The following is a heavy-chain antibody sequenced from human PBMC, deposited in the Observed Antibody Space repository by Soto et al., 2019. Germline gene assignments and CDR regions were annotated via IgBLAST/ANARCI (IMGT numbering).Heavy chain of an antibody. Sequence: SETLSLTGTVSGGAINSGDYYWTWVRQPPGKGLEWIGNIFHSGRTYYTPSLQSRVTISLDTSKNHFSLKLSSVTPADTAVYYCARDRYYGSGTYYNFYSGMDVWGQGTTVTVSS. V-gene: IGHV4-30-4*01. CDR3: ARDRYYGSGTYYNFYSGMDV. D-gene: IGHD3-10*01. CDR1: GGAINSGDYY. CDR2: IFHSGRT. J-gene: IGHJ6*02.